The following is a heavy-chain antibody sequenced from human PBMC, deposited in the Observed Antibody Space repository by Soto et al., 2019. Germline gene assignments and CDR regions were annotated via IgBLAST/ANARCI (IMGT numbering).Heavy chain of an antibody. J-gene: IGHJ3*02. CDR2: IIPIFGTA. V-gene: IGHV1-69*13. D-gene: IGHD3-22*01. CDR3: ARDRRTYYYDSSGYPSHNDAFDI. CDR1: GGTFSSYA. Sequence: ASVKVSCKASGGTFSSYAISWVRQAPGQGLEWMGGIIPIFGTANYAQKFQGRVTITADESTSQAYMELSSLRSEDTAVYYCARDRRTYYYDSSGYPSHNDAFDIWGQGTMVTVSS.